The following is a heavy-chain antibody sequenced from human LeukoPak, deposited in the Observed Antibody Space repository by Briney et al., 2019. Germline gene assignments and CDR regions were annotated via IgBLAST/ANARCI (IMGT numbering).Heavy chain of an antibody. J-gene: IGHJ5*02. Sequence: ASVKVSCKASGHSFTNYHMHWVRQAPGQGLEWMGIIWSGGASAHYAQNFQGRVTMTRDTSTSTVYMELISLRSEDTAVYYCAREAPNSFRFDPWGQGTLVTVSS. D-gene: IGHD2-21*01. V-gene: IGHV1-46*01. CDR3: AREAPNSFRFDP. CDR1: GHSFTNYH. CDR2: IWSGGASA.